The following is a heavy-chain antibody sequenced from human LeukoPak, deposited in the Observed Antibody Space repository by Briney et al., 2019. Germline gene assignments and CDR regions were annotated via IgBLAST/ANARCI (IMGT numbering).Heavy chain of an antibody. D-gene: IGHD6-13*01. V-gene: IGHV1-18*01. CDR2: ISGYNHNT. CDR1: GYSFINFG. J-gene: IGHJ3*02. CDR3: ASIVAAGVAFDI. Sequence: ASVKVSCKASGYSFINFGLSWVRQAPGQGLEWMGWISGYNHNTNYAQKFQGRVTMTIDTSTTTVYMELRSLRSDDTAIYYCASIVAAGVAFDIWGQGTMVTVSS.